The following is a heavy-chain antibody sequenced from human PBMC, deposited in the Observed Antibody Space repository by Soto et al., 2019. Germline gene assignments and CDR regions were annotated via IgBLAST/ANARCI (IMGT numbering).Heavy chain of an antibody. CDR3: ARRAVVAVTGSLDNWLDP. CDR1: GDSITSHN. Sequence: PSETLSLTCTVSGDSITSHNCNWLRQPPGKALEWIGYVYSSGSTNYNPSLKSRVTISVDTSRNQFSLKVNSVTAADTAMYYCARRAVVAVTGSLDNWLDPWGQGILVTVS. D-gene: IGHD2-21*01. CDR2: VYSSGST. J-gene: IGHJ5*02. V-gene: IGHV4-59*11.